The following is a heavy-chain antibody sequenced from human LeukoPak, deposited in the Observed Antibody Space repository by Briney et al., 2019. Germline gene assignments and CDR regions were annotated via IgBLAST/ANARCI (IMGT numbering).Heavy chain of an antibody. V-gene: IGHV1-18*01. D-gene: IGHD2-2*01. CDR2: ISAYNGNT. CDR1: GYTFTSYG. Sequence: ASVKVSCKASGYTFTSYGISWVRQAPGQGLEWMGWISAYNGNTNYAQKLQGRVTMTTDTSTSTAYMELRSLRSDDTAVYYCARELAAQYCSSTSCQLREGLGYWGQGTLVTVSS. CDR3: ARELAAQYCSSTSCQLREGLGY. J-gene: IGHJ4*02.